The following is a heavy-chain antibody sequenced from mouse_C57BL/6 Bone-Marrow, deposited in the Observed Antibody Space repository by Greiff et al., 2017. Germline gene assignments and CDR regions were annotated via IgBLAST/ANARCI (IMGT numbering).Heavy chain of an antibody. V-gene: IGHV1-5*01. CDR2: IYPGNSDT. CDR3: TRVYYGSSHYYYAMDY. CDR1: GYTFTSYW. J-gene: IGHJ4*01. Sequence: EVQWVESGTVLARPGASVKMSCKTSGYTFTSYWMHWVKQRPGQGLEWIGAIYPGNSDTSYNQKFKGKAKLTAVTSASTAYMELSSLTNEDSAVYYCTRVYYGSSHYYYAMDYWGQGTSVTVSS. D-gene: IGHD1-1*01.